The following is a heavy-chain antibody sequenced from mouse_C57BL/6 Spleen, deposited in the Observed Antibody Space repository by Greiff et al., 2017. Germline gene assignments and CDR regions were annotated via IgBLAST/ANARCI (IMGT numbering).Heavy chain of an antibody. J-gene: IGHJ2*01. CDR2: IDPNSGGT. CDR1: GYTFTSYW. V-gene: IGHV1-72*01. Sequence: VQLQQPGAELVKPGASVKLSCKASGYTFTSYWMHWVKQRPGRGLEWIGRIDPNSGGTKYNEKFKSKATLTVDKPSSTAYMQLSSLTSEDSAVYYCARGGVFITTVPVYFDYWGQGTTLTVSS. CDR3: ARGGVFITTVPVYFDY. D-gene: IGHD1-1*01.